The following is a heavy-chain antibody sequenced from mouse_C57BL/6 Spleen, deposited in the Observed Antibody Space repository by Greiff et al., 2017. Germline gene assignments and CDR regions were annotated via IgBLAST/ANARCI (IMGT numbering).Heavy chain of an antibody. CDR2: IYPGSGNT. J-gene: IGHJ2*01. CDR1: GYTFTDYY. V-gene: IGHV1-76*01. Sequence: QVQLKQSGAELVRPGASVKLSCKASGYTFTDYYINWVKQRPGQGLEWIARIYPGSGNTYYNEKFKGKATLTAEKSSSTAYMQLSSLTSEDSAVXCCAREVLRYPYYFDYWGQGTTLTVSS. CDR3: AREVLRYPYYFDY. D-gene: IGHD1-1*01.